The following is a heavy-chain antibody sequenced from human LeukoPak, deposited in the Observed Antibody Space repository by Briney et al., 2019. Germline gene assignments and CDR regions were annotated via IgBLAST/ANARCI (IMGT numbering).Heavy chain of an antibody. Sequence: GGSLRLSCAASGFTFSSSSMNWVRQAPGKGLEWVSYISSGSGTIHYADSVKGRFTISRDNAKNSLFLEMNSLRDEDTAVYYCAGEEYWGQGTLVTVSS. V-gene: IGHV3-48*02. CDR2: ISSGSGTI. CDR3: AGEEY. CDR1: GFTFSSSS. J-gene: IGHJ4*02.